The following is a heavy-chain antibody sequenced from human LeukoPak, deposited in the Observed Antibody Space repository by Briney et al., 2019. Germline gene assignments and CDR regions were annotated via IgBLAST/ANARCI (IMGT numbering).Heavy chain of an antibody. J-gene: IGHJ6*03. Sequence: GGSLRLSCAASGFTFSSYWMSWVRQAPGKGLEWVANIKQDGSEKYDVDSVKGRFTISRDNAKNSLYLQMNSLRAEDTAVYYCARAELGIAAAGTVMDYYYYMDVWGKGTTVTISS. D-gene: IGHD6-13*01. V-gene: IGHV3-7*03. CDR1: GFTFSSYW. CDR3: ARAELGIAAAGTVMDYYYYMDV. CDR2: IKQDGSEK.